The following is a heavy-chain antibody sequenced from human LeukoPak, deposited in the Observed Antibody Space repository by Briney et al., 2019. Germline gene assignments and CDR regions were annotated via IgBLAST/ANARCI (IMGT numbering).Heavy chain of an antibody. CDR2: IIPIFGTA. D-gene: IGHD1-7*01. CDR1: GGTFSSYA. J-gene: IGHJ4*02. V-gene: IGHV1-69*06. Sequence: GASVKVSCKASGGTFSSYAISWVRQAPGQGLEWMGGIIPIFGTANYAQKFQGRVTITADKSTSTAYMELSSLRSEDTAVYYCARDGAQKLDVFDYWGQGTLVTVSS. CDR3: ARDGAQKLDVFDY.